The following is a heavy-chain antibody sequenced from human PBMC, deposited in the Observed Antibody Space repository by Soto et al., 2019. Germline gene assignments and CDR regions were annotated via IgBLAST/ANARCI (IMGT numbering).Heavy chain of an antibody. CDR2: INAGNGNT. D-gene: IGHD1-1*01. J-gene: IGHJ6*02. Sequence: QVQLVQSGAEVKKPGASVKVSCKASGYTFTSYAMHWVRQAPGQRLEWMGWINAGNGNTKYSQKFQGRVTITSDTSASTAYMELSSLISEDTAVYYCARDHWTYYYYYNMDVWGQGTTVTVSS. CDR1: GYTFTSYA. V-gene: IGHV1-3*01. CDR3: ARDHWTYYYYYNMDV.